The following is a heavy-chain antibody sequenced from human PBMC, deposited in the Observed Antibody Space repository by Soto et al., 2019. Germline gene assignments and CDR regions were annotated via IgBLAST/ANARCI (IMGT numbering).Heavy chain of an antibody. J-gene: IGHJ3*02. Sequence: GGSLRLSCAASGFTFSSYSMNWVRQAPGKGLEWVSSISSSSSYIYYADSVKGRFTISRDNAKNSLYLQMNSLRAEDTAVYYCASAPTRDAFDIWGQGTMVTVSS. CDR1: GFTFSSYS. CDR2: ISSSSSYI. CDR3: ASAPTRDAFDI. V-gene: IGHV3-21*01.